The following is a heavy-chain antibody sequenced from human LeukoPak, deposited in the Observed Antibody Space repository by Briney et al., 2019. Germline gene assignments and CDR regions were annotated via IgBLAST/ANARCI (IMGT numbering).Heavy chain of an antibody. CDR1: GGTFSSYA. Sequence: GSSVKVSCKASGGTFSSYAISWVRQAPGQGLEWMGRIIPIFGTANYAQKFQGRVTITTDESTSTAYMELSSLRSEDTAVYYCARVRHSGYGWGLIGPNGNYFDYWGQGTLVTVSS. V-gene: IGHV1-69*05. CDR3: ARVRHSGYGWGLIGPNGNYFDY. J-gene: IGHJ4*02. CDR2: IIPIFGTA. D-gene: IGHD5-12*01.